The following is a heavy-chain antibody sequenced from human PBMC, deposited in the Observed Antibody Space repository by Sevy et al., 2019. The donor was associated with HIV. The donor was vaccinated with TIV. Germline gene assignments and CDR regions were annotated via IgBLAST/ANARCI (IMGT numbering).Heavy chain of an antibody. Sequence: GGSLRLSCAASGFTFDDYAMHWVRQAPGKGLEWVSGISWHGSTLAYADSVKGRFAISRDNAKNTLYLQMNSLRAEDAALYYCAKDKAQEGSGSCNFDYWGHGTLVTVSS. CDR1: GFTFDDYA. CDR3: AKDKAQEGSGSCNFDY. CDR2: ISWHGSTL. D-gene: IGHD3-10*01. J-gene: IGHJ4*01. V-gene: IGHV3-9*01.